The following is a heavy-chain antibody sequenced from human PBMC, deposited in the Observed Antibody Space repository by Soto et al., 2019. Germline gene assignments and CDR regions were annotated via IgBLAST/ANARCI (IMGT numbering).Heavy chain of an antibody. CDR2: MSIGGEKT. CDR3: ARWNGYGDL. J-gene: IGHJ4*02. CDR1: GFSFSDYS. D-gene: IGHD1-1*01. Sequence: EVQVFESGGGLVQPGGSLRLSCAASGFSFSDYSMAWVRQTPEKGLEWVSGMSIGGEKTFYIDSVKGRFIVSRDSSRDTVYFLMNRLRVEDTAVYYCARWNGYGDLWGQGTLVTVSS. V-gene: IGHV3-23*01.